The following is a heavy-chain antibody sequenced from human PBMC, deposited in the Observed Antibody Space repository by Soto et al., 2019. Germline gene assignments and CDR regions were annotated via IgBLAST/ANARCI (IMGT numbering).Heavy chain of an antibody. J-gene: IGHJ6*02. CDR3: ARVPYCSSTSCYPPFSGHGMDV. CDR2: ISAYNGNT. V-gene: IGHV1-18*04. Sequence: ASVKVSCKASGYTFTSYGISWVRQAPGQGLEWMGWISAYNGNTNYAQKLQGRVTMTTDTSTSTAYMELRSLRSDDTAVYYCARVPYCSSTSCYPPFSGHGMDVWGQGTTVTVSS. D-gene: IGHD2-2*01. CDR1: GYTFTSYG.